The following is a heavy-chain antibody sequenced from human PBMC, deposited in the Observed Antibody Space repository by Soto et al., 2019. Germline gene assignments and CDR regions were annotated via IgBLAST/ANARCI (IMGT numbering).Heavy chain of an antibody. CDR2: ISAYNGNT. J-gene: IGHJ5*02. D-gene: IGHD6-19*01. Sequence: ASVKVSCKASGYTFTSYGISWVRQAPGQGLEWMGWISAYNGNTNYAQKLQGRVTMTTDTSTSTAYMELRSLRSDDTAVYYCARSGRIAVVLNWFDPWGQGTLVTVSS. CDR1: GYTFTSYG. CDR3: ARSGRIAVVLNWFDP. V-gene: IGHV1-18*01.